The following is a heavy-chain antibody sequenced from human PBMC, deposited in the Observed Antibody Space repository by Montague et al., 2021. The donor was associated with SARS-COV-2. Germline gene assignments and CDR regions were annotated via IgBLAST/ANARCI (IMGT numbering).Heavy chain of an antibody. CDR1: GGSISSSSYF. CDR2: IYYSGGT. CDR3: ARHLNYRDYGGDDY. J-gene: IGHJ4*02. V-gene: IGHV4-39*01. D-gene: IGHD4-17*01. Sequence: TLSLTFSVSGGSISSSSYFWGWIRQPPGKGLEWIGSIYYSGGTYSNSSLKSRVTISVDTSKNQFSLKLSSVTAADTAVYYCARHLNYRDYGGDDYWGQGTLVTVSS.